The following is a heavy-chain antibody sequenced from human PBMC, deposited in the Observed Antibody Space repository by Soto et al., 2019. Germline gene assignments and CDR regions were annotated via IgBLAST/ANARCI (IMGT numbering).Heavy chain of an antibody. CDR2: IWYDGSNK. CDR3: AREVCKHLAADY. J-gene: IGHJ4*02. D-gene: IGHD6-19*01. Sequence: QVQLVESRGGVVQPGRSLRLSCAASGFTFSSYGMHWVRQAPGKGLEWVAVIWYDGSNKYYADSVKGRFTISRDNSKNTLYLQMNSLRAEDTAVYYCAREVCKHLAADYSGQGTLVTVSS. V-gene: IGHV3-33*01. CDR1: GFTFSSYG.